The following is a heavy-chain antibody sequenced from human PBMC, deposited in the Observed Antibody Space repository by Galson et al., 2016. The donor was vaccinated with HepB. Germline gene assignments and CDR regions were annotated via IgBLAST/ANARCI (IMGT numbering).Heavy chain of an antibody. J-gene: IGHJ6*03. CDR3: ARNKATARVWGHYYYYMDV. CDR2: IYSGGST. CDR1: GFTVSSNY. Sequence: SLRLSCAASGFTVSSNYLSWVRQAPGKGLEWVSVIYSGGSTYYADSVRGRFTISRDNSNNILYLQMNSLRAEDTAVYYCARNKATARVWGHYYYYMDVWGKGNPGHRLL. V-gene: IGHV3-53*01. D-gene: IGHD3-16*01.